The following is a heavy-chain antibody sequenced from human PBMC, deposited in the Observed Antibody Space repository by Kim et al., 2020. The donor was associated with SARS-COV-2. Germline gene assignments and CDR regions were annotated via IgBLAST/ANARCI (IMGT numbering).Heavy chain of an antibody. Sequence: GGSLRLSCAASGFTFSDYYMSWIRQAPGKGLEWVSYISSSSSYTNYADSVKGRFTISRDNAKNSLYLQMNSLRAEDTAVYYCARDNTGDFWSGRYYYYGMDVWGQGTTVTVSS. CDR3: ARDNTGDFWSGRYYYYGMDV. CDR1: GFTFSDYY. J-gene: IGHJ6*02. CDR2: ISSSSSYT. V-gene: IGHV3-11*05. D-gene: IGHD3-3*01.